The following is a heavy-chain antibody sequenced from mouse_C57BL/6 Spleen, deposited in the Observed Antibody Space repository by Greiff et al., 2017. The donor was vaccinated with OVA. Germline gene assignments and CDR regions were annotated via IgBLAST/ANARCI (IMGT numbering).Heavy chain of an antibody. D-gene: IGHD1-1*01. CDR1: GFTFSDYG. CDR2: ISSGSSTI. J-gene: IGHJ4*01. CDR3: ARSRGTTVVATSMDY. V-gene: IGHV5-17*01. Sequence: EVHLVESGGGLVKPGGSLKLSCAASGFTFSDYGMHWVRQAPEKGLEWVAYISSGSSTIYYADTVKGRFTISRDNAKNTLFLQMTSLRSEDTAMYYCARSRGTTVVATSMDYWGQGTSVTVSS.